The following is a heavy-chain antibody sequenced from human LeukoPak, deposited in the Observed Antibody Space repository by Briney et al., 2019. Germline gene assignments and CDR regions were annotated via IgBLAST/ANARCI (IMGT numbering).Heavy chain of an antibody. CDR3: ARGRWVSGYGDYYFDY. J-gene: IGHJ4*02. D-gene: IGHD4-17*01. CDR2: FNPIFGSA. CDR1: GDSFGTYG. V-gene: IGHV1-69*05. Sequence: SVKVSCKASGDSFGTYGITWVRQAPGEGLEWMGGFNPIFGSAQYAQKFQGRVTITTDESTSTAYMELSSLRSEDTAVYYCARGRWVSGYGDYYFDYWGQGTLVTVSS.